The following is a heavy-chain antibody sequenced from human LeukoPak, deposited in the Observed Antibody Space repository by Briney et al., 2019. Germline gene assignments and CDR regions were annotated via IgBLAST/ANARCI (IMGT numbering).Heavy chain of an antibody. D-gene: IGHD4-17*01. V-gene: IGHV3-23*01. CDR3: ARVNAPYGFHAFDI. J-gene: IGHJ3*02. CDR1: GFTFSSYA. CDR2: ITGSGGNT. Sequence: GGSLRLSCAASGFTFSSYAMTWVRQAPGKGLEWVSAITGSGGNTYYADSVKGRFTISRDNSKNTLNLQMNSLRAEDTAVYYCARVNAPYGFHAFDIWGQGTMVTVSS.